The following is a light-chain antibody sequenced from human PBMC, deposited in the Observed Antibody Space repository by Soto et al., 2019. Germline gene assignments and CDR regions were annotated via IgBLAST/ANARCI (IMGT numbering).Light chain of an antibody. CDR2: DAT. Sequence: DIKMTQSPSSLSASVGDRVTITCRASQSISSYLNWYQQKPGKAPKLLIHDATSLESGVPSRFSGSGSGTEFTLTISSLQPDDFATYYCQQYSSYWTFAQGTKVDI. V-gene: IGKV1-5*01. CDR3: QQYSSYWT. J-gene: IGKJ1*01. CDR1: QSISSY.